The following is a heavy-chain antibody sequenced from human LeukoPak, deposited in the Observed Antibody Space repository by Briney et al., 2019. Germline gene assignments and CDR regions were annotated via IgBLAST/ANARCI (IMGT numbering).Heavy chain of an antibody. V-gene: IGHV1-2*02. Sequence: ASVKVSCKASGYTFTGYYMHWVRHAPGQGLDWMGWINPNSGGTNYAQKFQGRVTMTRDTSISTAYMELSRLRSDDTAVYYCARDLFHYYDSSGYPHHPIDYWGQGTLVTVSS. CDR1: GYTFTGYY. CDR2: INPNSGGT. D-gene: IGHD3-22*01. J-gene: IGHJ4*02. CDR3: ARDLFHYYDSSGYPHHPIDY.